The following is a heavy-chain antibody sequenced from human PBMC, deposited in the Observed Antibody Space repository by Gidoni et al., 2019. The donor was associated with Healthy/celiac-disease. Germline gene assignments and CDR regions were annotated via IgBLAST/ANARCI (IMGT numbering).Heavy chain of an antibody. V-gene: IGHV3-15*01. Sequence: EVQLVESGGGLVKPGGSLRVSCAASGFTFRNAWMSWVRQAPGKGLEWVGSIKTKNEGGTTNFAAPVKGRFTISRDDSKNTLYLQMNSLKTEDTAVYYCTTVGIFGVGRGGDYWGQGTLVTVSS. CDR3: TTVGIFGVGRGGDY. D-gene: IGHD3-3*02. CDR1: GFTFRNAW. J-gene: IGHJ4*02. CDR2: IKTKNEGGTT.